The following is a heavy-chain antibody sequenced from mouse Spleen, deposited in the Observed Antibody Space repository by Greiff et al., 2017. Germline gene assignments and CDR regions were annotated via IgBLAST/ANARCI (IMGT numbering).Heavy chain of an antibody. V-gene: IGHV5-17*01. CDR3: ARDYRYAFDY. CDR1: GFTFSDYG. CDR2: ISSGSSTI. Sequence: EVKLVESGGGLVKPGGSLKLSCAASGFTFSDYGMHWVRQAPEKGLEWVAYISSGSSTIYYADTVKGRFTISRDNAKNTLFLQMTSLRSEDTAMYYCARDYRYAFDYWGQGTTLTVSS. D-gene: IGHD2-14*01. J-gene: IGHJ2*01.